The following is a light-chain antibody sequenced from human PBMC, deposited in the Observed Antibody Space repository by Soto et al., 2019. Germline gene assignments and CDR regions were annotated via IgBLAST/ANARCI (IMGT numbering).Light chain of an antibody. J-gene: IGKJ1*01. CDR3: QQRSNWTWT. Sequence: EIVLTQSPGTLSFSPCEIATLSCRASQSVSINLVWYQQKPGQAPRLLIYDASNRATGIPARFSGSGSGTDFTLTISSLEPEDFAVYYCQQRSNWTWTFGQGTKVDIK. CDR2: DAS. V-gene: IGKV3-11*01. CDR1: QSVSIN.